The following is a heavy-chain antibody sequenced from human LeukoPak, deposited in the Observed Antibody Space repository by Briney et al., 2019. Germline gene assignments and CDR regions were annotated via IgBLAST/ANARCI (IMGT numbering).Heavy chain of an antibody. J-gene: IGHJ4*02. D-gene: IGHD4-17*01. CDR3: ARIQVRADGDTFDY. CDR1: GFSLSTSGMC. CDR2: IDWDDDK. V-gene: IGHV2-70*11. Sequence: SGPALVKPTQTLTLTCTFSGFSLSTSGMCVSWIRQPPGKALEWLARIDWDDDKYYSTSLKTRLTISKDTSKNQVVLTMTNMDPVDTATYYCARIQVRADGDTFDYWGQGTLVTVSS.